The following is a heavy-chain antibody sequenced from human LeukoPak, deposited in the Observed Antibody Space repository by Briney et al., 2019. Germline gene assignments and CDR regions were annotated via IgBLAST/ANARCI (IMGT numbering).Heavy chain of an antibody. CDR1: GGSISSSSYY. D-gene: IGHD4-17*01. J-gene: IGHJ4*02. Sequence: SETLSLTCTVSGGSISSSSYYWGWIRQPPGKGLEWIGSIYYSGSTYYNPSLKSRVTISVDTSKNQFSLKLSSVTAADTAVYYCAREAYYGDSPYYFDYWGQGTLVTVS. CDR2: IYYSGST. V-gene: IGHV4-39*07. CDR3: AREAYYGDSPYYFDY.